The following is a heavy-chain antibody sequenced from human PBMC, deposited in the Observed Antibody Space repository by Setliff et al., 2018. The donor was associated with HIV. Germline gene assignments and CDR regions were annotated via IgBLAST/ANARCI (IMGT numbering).Heavy chain of an antibody. J-gene: IGHJ3*02. CDR2: MNQNGGDK. Sequence: GSLRPSCAASGITFNTYWMTWVRQAPGKGLEWVANMNQNGGDKNYVGSVRGRFTISRDNAKSSLYLQMNSLRADDTAVYYCARDTMWAFDIWGQGTLVTVSS. CDR1: GITFNTYW. D-gene: IGHD3-10*02. CDR3: ARDTMWAFDI. V-gene: IGHV3-7*01.